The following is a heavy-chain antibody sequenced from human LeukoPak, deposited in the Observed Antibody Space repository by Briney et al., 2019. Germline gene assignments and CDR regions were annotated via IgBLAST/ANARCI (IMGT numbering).Heavy chain of an antibody. V-gene: IGHV5-51*01. Sequence: GESLKISCKASGYRFSTYWIGWVRQMPGQGLEWMGIIYPGDSDTRYSPSFQGQVTISADKSISTAYLQWSSLKASDTAQYYCARQGIYGSASPYFDYWGRGTPVTVSS. CDR2: IYPGDSDT. J-gene: IGHJ4*02. CDR3: ARQGIYGSASPYFDY. CDR1: GYRFSTYW. D-gene: IGHD3-10*01.